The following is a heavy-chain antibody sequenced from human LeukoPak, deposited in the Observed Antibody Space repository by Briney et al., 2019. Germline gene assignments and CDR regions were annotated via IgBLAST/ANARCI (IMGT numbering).Heavy chain of an antibody. V-gene: IGHV4-31*03. CDR1: GGSVSSGGFF. CDR2: ISYNGRT. J-gene: IGHJ4*02. D-gene: IGHD2-21*01. Sequence: PSETLSLTCRVSGGSVSSGGFFWTWVRQYPGGRLEWIGYISYNGRTYSDSSLQSRVTMSLDTSTNQFSLRLSSVTAADTAMYFCARYYCGGSYSPGIDSWGQGTLVTVSS. CDR3: ARYYCGGSYSPGIDS.